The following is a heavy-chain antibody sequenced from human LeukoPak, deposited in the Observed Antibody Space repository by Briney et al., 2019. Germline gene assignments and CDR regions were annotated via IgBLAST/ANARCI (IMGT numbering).Heavy chain of an antibody. CDR3: ARVDYDSGGYYDY. V-gene: IGHV3-21*01. J-gene: IGHJ4*02. D-gene: IGHD3-22*01. CDR2: ISGSSSYI. Sequence: PGGSLRLSCAASGFTFSSYSMNWVRQAPGKGLEWVSSISGSSSYIYYADSVKGRFTISRDNARNSLYLQMNSLRAEDTAAYYCARVDYDSGGYYDYWGQGTLVTVSS. CDR1: GFTFSSYS.